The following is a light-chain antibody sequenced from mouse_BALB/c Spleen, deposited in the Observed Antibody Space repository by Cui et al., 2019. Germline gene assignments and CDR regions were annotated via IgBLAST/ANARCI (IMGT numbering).Light chain of an antibody. V-gene: IGKV4-68*01. CDR2: LTS. J-gene: IGKJ4*01. CDR1: SSVSY. Sequence: QIVLTQSPALMSASPGEKVTMTCGASSSVSYMYWYQQKPRSSPKPWIYLTSNLASGVPARFSGSGSGTSYSLTISSMEAEDAATYYCQQWSSNPPTFGSGTKLEIK. CDR3: QQWSSNPPT.